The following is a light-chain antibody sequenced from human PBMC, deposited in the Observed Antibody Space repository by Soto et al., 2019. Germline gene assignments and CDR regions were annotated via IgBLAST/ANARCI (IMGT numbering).Light chain of an antibody. CDR2: DAS. CDR3: QQYNSYSLT. V-gene: IGKV1-5*01. CDR1: QSISTW. Sequence: DIQMTQSASTLSAGVGDRVTITCRASQSISTWLAWYQQKPGKAPNLLIYDASNLESGVPSRFSGSGSGTEFTLTISSLQPDDFATYYCQQYNSYSLTFGQGTKVDI. J-gene: IGKJ1*01.